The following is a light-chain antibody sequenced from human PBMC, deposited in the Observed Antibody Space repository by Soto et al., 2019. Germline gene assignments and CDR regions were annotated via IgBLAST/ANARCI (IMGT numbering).Light chain of an antibody. J-gene: IGKJ5*01. V-gene: IGKV3-11*01. CDR1: QSVSSY. Sequence: EIVLTQSPATLSLSPGERATLSCRARQSVSSYLAWYQQKPGQAPGLLIYDASNRATGIPARFSGSGSGTDFTLTISSLEPEDFAVYYCQQRSNWPPITFGQGTRLEIK. CDR3: QQRSNWPPIT. CDR2: DAS.